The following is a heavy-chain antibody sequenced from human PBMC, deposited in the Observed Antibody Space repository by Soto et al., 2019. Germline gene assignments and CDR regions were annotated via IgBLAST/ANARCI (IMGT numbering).Heavy chain of an antibody. D-gene: IGHD3-16*01. CDR1: GGSFSGYY. V-gene: IGHV4-34*01. Sequence: QVQLQQWGAGLLKPSETLSLTCAVYGGSFSGYYWSWIRQPPGKGLEWIGEINHSGSTNYNPSLKSRVTISVDTSKSQFSLKLSSVTAADTAVYYCARGRFNSWAYYYYGMDVWGQGTTVTVSS. CDR2: INHSGST. J-gene: IGHJ6*02. CDR3: ARGRFNSWAYYYYGMDV.